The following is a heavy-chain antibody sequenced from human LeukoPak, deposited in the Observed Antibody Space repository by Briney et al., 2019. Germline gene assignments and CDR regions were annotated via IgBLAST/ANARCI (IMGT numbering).Heavy chain of an antibody. Sequence: PGGSLRLSCAVSGFTITSWSMNWVRQAPGKGLEWLSYISSGSSPIYYADSVKGRFTISRDDAKNLVYLQMNSLRAEDTAVYYCTYLRTPYYNDKWLDPWGQGALVTVPS. CDR2: ISSGSSPI. CDR1: GFTITSWS. V-gene: IGHV3-48*04. J-gene: IGHJ5*02. CDR3: TYLRTPYYNDKWLDP. D-gene: IGHD3/OR15-3a*01.